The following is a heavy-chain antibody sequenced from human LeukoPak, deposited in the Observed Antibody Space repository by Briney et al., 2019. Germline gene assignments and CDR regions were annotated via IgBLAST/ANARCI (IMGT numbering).Heavy chain of an antibody. D-gene: IGHD4-17*01. CDR3: AKVPYGDNRDY. J-gene: IGHJ4*02. CDR2: ISYDGSNK. V-gene: IGHV3-30*18. Sequence: GGSLRLSCAASGFTFSSYGMHWVRQAPGKGLEWVAVISYDGSNKYYADSVKGRFTISRDNSKNTLYLQMNSLRAEDTAVYYCAKVPYGDNRDYWGQGTMVTVSS. CDR1: GFTFSSYG.